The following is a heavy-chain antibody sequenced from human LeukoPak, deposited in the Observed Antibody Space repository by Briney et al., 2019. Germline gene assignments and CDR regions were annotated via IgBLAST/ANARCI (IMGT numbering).Heavy chain of an antibody. CDR2: IDTTGGT. D-gene: IGHD3-22*01. V-gene: IGHV3-13*04. J-gene: IGHJ2*01. CDR3: ARGGANYSDISAYGYFDL. CDR1: GFTFSRYD. Sequence: PGGSLRLSCAASGFTFSRYDVHWVRRVTGKGLEWVSAIDTTGGTYYPGSVKGRFAISRENAKNSLYLQMNSLRAGDTAVYYCARGGANYSDISAYGYFDLWGRGTLVTVSS.